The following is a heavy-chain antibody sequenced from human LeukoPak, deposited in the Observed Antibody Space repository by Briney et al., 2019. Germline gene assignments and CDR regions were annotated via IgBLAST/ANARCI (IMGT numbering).Heavy chain of an antibody. V-gene: IGHV1-18*01. Sequence: ASVKVSCTASGYTFTSYGISWVRQAPGQGLEWMGWISAYNGNTNYAQKLQGRVTMTTDTSTSTAYMELRSLRSDDTAVYYCARDIDEHYYDSSGSSGYWGQGTLVTVSS. J-gene: IGHJ4*02. CDR1: GYTFTSYG. CDR3: ARDIDEHYYDSSGSSGY. D-gene: IGHD3-22*01. CDR2: ISAYNGNT.